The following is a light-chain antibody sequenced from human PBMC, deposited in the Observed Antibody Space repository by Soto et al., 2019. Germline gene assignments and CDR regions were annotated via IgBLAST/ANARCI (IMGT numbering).Light chain of an antibody. CDR3: TSDTRDTALV. Sequence: QSVLTQPASVSGSPGQSITISCTGTSNDVGGYNYVSWYQQHLGKAPKLMIYEVTNRPSGVSNRFSGSKSGSTASLTISGLQAEDEADYHCTSDTRDTALVFGTGTKVTVL. CDR1: SNDVGGYNY. J-gene: IGLJ1*01. V-gene: IGLV2-14*01. CDR2: EVT.